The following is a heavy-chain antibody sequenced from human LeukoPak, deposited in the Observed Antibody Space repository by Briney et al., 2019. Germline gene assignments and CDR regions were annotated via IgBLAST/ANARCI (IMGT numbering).Heavy chain of an antibody. Sequence: GESLKTSCKGSGYTFTSQRITWVRQMPGKGLEWMGRIDPSDSYTNYSPSFQGHVTISVDKSISTAYLQWGSLKASDTAMYYCARDLSRNCYDPWGQGTLVIVSS. D-gene: IGHD3-3*01. CDR1: GYTFTSQR. V-gene: IGHV5-10-1*01. CDR3: ARDLSRNCYDP. CDR2: IDPSDSYT. J-gene: IGHJ5*02.